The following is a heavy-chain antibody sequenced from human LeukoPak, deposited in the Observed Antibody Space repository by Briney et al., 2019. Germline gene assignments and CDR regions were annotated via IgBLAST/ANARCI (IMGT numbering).Heavy chain of an antibody. D-gene: IGHD1-26*01. V-gene: IGHV4-59*01. CDR3: ARDRRRDLLHAFDI. CDR2: IDYSWDT. CDR1: GGTISRDY. Sequence: SETLSLTCTVSGGTISRDYWSWIRQPPGKGLEWIAYIDYSWDTNYNPSLKSRLTISVDASKNQFSLTLSSVTTADTALYYCARDRRRDLLHAFDIWGQGTMVTVS. J-gene: IGHJ3*02.